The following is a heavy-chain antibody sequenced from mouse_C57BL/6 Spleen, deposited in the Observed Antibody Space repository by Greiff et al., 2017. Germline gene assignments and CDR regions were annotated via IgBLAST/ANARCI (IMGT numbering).Heavy chain of an antibody. CDR2: IWRGGST. CDR3: AKRGTTGRGALDY. J-gene: IGHJ4*01. CDR1: GFSFTSYG. Sequence: QVQLKESGPGLVAPSPSLSISCTASGFSFTSYGVDWVRQPPGKGLEWLGVIWRGGSTTYNYALISRQGIRKDNTKCKVFLKMNSLQTADTAMDYCAKRGTTGRGALDYWGQGTSVTVS. D-gene: IGHD1-1*01. V-gene: IGHV2-9*01.